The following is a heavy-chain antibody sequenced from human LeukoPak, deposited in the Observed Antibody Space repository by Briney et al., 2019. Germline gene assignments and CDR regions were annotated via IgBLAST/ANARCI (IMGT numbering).Heavy chain of an antibody. CDR2: IYYSGST. D-gene: IGHD1-1*01. V-gene: IGHV4-30-4*01. CDR3: ARMPLPNDTHDY. J-gene: IGHJ4*02. CDR1: GGSISSGDYY. Sequence: SQTLSLTCTVSGGSISSGDYYWSWIRQPPGKGLEWIGYIYYSGSTYYNPSLKSRVTISVDTSKNQFSLKLSSVTAADTAVYYCARMPLPNDTHDYWGQGTLVTVSS.